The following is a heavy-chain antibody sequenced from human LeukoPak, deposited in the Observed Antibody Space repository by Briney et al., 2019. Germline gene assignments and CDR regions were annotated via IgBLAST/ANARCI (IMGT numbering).Heavy chain of an antibody. D-gene: IGHD3-22*01. CDR1: GYTFTSYD. CDR3: ARVGYYDSSGYSPFDY. J-gene: IGHJ4*02. Sequence: GASVKVSCKASGYTFTSYDINWVRQATGQGLEWMVWMNPNSGNTGYAQKFQGRVTMTRNTSISTAYMELSSLRSEDTAVYYCARVGYYDSSGYSPFDYWGQGTLVTVSS. CDR2: MNPNSGNT. V-gene: IGHV1-8*01.